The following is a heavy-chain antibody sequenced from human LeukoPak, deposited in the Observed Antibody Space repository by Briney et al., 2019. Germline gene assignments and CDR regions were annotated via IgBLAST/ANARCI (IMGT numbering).Heavy chain of an antibody. CDR2: INPNSGGT. J-gene: IGHJ3*02. CDR3: ARVRWELDDAFDI. V-gene: IGHV1-2*02. Sequence: ASVKVSCKASGYTFTDYYIHWVRQAPGQGLEWMGWINPNSGGTNYAQKFQGRFTMTRDTSISTAYMEVSRLRSDDTAVYYCARVRWELDDAFDIWGQGTMVTVSS. CDR1: GYTFTDYY. D-gene: IGHD1-26*01.